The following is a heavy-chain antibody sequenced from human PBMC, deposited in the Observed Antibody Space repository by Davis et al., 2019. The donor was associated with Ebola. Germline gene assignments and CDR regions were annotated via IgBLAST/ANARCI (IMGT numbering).Heavy chain of an antibody. CDR2: MRSDGSRQ. CDR3: ARDTWYSGDDNGGD. D-gene: IGHD1-26*01. J-gene: IGHJ4*02. V-gene: IGHV3-33*08. Sequence: GESLKISCAASGFTFTNYGMHWVRQAPGKGLEWVALMRSDGSRQYYADSVKGRFTVSRDNSRDILYLQMNSLRAEDTAVYYCARDTWYSGDDNGGDWGQGTLVTVSS. CDR1: GFTFTNYG.